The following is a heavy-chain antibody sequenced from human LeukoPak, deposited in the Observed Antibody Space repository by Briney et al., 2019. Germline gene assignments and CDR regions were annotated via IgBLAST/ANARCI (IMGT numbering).Heavy chain of an antibody. Sequence: GGSLRLACAASGFTVGSNYMTWVRQAPGKGLEWVSVIYSGGSTYYGDSVKGRFTISRDNSKNTLYLQMNSLRAEDTAVYYCARDRRYCSGSSCYSGVDYWGQGTLVTVSS. CDR2: IYSGGST. CDR3: ARDRRYCSGSSCYSGVDY. D-gene: IGHD2-15*01. CDR1: GFTVGSNY. V-gene: IGHV3-53*01. J-gene: IGHJ4*02.